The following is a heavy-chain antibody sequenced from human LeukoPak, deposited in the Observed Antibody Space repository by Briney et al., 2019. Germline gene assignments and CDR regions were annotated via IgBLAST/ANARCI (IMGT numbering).Heavy chain of an antibody. D-gene: IGHD3-22*01. CDR3: ATLLVVITNTEVDY. V-gene: IGHV1-24*01. Sequence: VSVKVSCKVSGYTLTELSMHWVRQAPGKGLEWMGGFDPEDGETIYAQKFQGRVTMTEDTSTDTAYMELSSLRSEDTAAYYCATLLVVITNTEVDYWGQGTLVTVSS. CDR2: FDPEDGET. J-gene: IGHJ4*02. CDR1: GYTLTELS.